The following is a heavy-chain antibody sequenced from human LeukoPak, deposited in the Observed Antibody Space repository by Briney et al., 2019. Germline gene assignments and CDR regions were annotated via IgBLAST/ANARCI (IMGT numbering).Heavy chain of an antibody. V-gene: IGHV4-59*01. CDR2: IYYSGST. Sequence: SETLSLTCTVSGGSISSYYWSWIRQPPGKGLEWIGYIYYSGSTNYNPSLKSRVTISVDTSKNRFSLKLSSVTAADTAVYYCARVPFPTHLHKHYGSGSYYYYYGMDVWGQGTTVTVSS. J-gene: IGHJ6*02. CDR3: ARVPFPTHLHKHYGSGSYYYYYGMDV. CDR1: GGSISSYY. D-gene: IGHD3-10*01.